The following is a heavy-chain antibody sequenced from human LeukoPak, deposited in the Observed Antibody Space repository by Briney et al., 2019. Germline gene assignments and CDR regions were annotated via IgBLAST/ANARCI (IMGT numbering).Heavy chain of an antibody. J-gene: IGHJ4*02. CDR1: GFTFSGYI. CDR2: ITSSSNTL. CDR3: ARAGSGWSLDY. V-gene: IGHV3-48*02. D-gene: IGHD6-19*01. Sequence: GGSLRLSCAASGFTFSGYIMNWVRQAPGKGLEWVSYITSSSNTLYYADSMKGRITISRDNAKNSLYLQMNSLRDEDTAVYYCARAGSGWSLDYWGQGTLSPSPQ.